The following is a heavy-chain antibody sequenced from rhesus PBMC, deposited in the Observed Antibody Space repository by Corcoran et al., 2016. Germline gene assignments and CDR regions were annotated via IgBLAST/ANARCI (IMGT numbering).Heavy chain of an antibody. Sequence: QVKLQQWGEGLVKPSETLSLTCAVYGGSISGYYYWSWIRQAPGKGLEWIGNIDGRRMTTKYNPSLGTRVTISKDTSNNQFSLKLKSMTAADTAIYYCARLGGSGRRYTGLDVWGPGVLVTVSS. CDR3: ARLGGSGRRYTGLDV. J-gene: IGHJ5-1*01. CDR2: IDGRRMTT. V-gene: IGHV4-73*01. CDR1: GGSISGYYY. D-gene: IGHD2-21*01.